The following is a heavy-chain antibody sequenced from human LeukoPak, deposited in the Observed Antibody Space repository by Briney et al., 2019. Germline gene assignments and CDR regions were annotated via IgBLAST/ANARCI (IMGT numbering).Heavy chain of an antibody. Sequence: SETLSLTCTVSGGSISSKSYYWGWIRQPPGKGLEWIGNIYYSGNIYYNPSLKRRVTISVATSKKQFSLKLSSVTAADTAVYYCARDKAAAGTSCFDPWGQGTLVTVSS. D-gene: IGHD6-13*01. CDR3: ARDKAAAGTSCFDP. V-gene: IGHV4-39*07. CDR1: GGSISSKSYY. CDR2: IYYSGNI. J-gene: IGHJ5*02.